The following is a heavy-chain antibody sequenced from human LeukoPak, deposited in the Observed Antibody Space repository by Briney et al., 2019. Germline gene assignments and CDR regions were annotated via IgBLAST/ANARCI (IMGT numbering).Heavy chain of an antibody. CDR3: ARDVWDYGDYGGSGMDV. CDR1: GYTFTSYG. D-gene: IGHD4-17*01. V-gene: IGHV1-18*01. Sequence: ASVKVSCKASGYTFTSYGISWVRQAPGQGLEWMGWISAYNGNTNYAQKLQGRVTMTTDTSTSTAYMELRSLRSDDTAVYYCARDVWDYGDYGGSGMDVWGQGTTVTVSS. CDR2: ISAYNGNT. J-gene: IGHJ6*02.